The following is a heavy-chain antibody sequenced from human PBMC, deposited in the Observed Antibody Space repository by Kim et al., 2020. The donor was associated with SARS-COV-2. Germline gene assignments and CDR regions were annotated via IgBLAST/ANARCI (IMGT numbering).Heavy chain of an antibody. CDR3: ARVGQQWLVQYYFDY. Sequence: PSLKSRVTLSVDTSKNQFSLKLSSVTAADTAVYYCARVGQQWLVQYYFDYWGQGTLVTVSS. D-gene: IGHD6-19*01. J-gene: IGHJ4*02. V-gene: IGHV4-59*01.